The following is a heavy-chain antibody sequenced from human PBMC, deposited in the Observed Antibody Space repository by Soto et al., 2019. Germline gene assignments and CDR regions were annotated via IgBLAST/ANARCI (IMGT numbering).Heavy chain of an antibody. CDR1: GYTFTSYY. D-gene: IGHD6-6*01. J-gene: IGHJ6*02. Sequence: ASVKVSCKASGYTFTSYYTHWVRQAPGQGLEWMGIINPSGGSTSYAQKFQGRVTMTRDTSTSTVYMELSSLRSEDTAVYYCARIDPRVYGMDVWGQGTTVTVSS. V-gene: IGHV1-46*01. CDR3: ARIDPRVYGMDV. CDR2: INPSGGST.